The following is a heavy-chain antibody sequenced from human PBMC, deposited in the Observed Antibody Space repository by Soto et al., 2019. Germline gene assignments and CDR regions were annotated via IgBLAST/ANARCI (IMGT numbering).Heavy chain of an antibody. CDR1: GYTFTSYG. Sequence: ASVKVSCKASGYTFTSYGISWVRQAPGQGLEWMGWISAYNGNTNYAQKLQGRVTMATDTSTSTAYMELRSLRSDDTAVYYCARPGGDSGTPRYYYYYGMDVWGQGTTVTVSS. J-gene: IGHJ6*02. CDR2: ISAYNGNT. V-gene: IGHV1-18*01. D-gene: IGHD1-26*01. CDR3: ARPGGDSGTPRYYYYYGMDV.